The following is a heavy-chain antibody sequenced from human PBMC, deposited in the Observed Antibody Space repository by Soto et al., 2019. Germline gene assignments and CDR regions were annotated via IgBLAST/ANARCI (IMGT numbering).Heavy chain of an antibody. CDR3: ARGGLITGKFLEQDYFDY. V-gene: IGHV1-69*01. J-gene: IGHJ4*02. Sequence: QVQLVQSGAEVKKPGSSVKVSCKASGGTFSSYAISWVRQAPGQGLEWMGGIIPIFGTANYAQKFQGRVKITADESTSTAYMELSSLRSEDTAVYYCARGGLITGKFLEQDYFDYWGQGTLVTVSS. D-gene: IGHD1-20*01. CDR1: GGTFSSYA. CDR2: IIPIFGTA.